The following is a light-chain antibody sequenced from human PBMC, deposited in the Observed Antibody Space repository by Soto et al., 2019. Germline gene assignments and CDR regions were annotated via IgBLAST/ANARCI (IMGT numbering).Light chain of an antibody. CDR2: DVS. V-gene: IGLV2-11*01. CDR3: CSYVGSNTLYV. Sequence: QSALTQPRSVSGSPELSVTISCTGSSSDVGDYNYVSWYQRHPGKAPKLIIYDVSKRPSGVPDRFSGSKSGNTASLTISGLQAEDDADYYCCSYVGSNTLYVFGTGTKLTVL. J-gene: IGLJ1*01. CDR1: SSDVGDYNY.